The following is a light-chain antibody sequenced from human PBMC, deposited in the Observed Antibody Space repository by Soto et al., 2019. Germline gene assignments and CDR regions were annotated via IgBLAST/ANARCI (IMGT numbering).Light chain of an antibody. CDR3: QQYNNWLFT. CDR2: GAS. CDR1: PCVSSN. Sequence: EIVMTQSPATLSVSPGERATLSCRASPCVSSNFAWSQQKPGQAPRLLIYGASTRATGIPARFSGSGSGTEFTLTISSLQSEDFAVDYCQQYNNWLFTFGPGTKVDIK. V-gene: IGKV3-15*01. J-gene: IGKJ3*01.